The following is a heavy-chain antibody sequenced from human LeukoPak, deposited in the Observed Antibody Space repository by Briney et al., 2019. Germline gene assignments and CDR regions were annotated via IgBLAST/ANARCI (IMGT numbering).Heavy chain of an antibody. D-gene: IGHD3-22*01. V-gene: IGHV4-34*01. Sequence: SETLSLTCAVYGGSFSGYYWSWIRQPPGKGLEWIGEINHSGSTNYNPSLKSRVTISVDTSKNQFSLKLSSVTAADTAVYYCARGAEYDSSGYPFDYWGQGTLVTVSS. CDR3: ARGAEYDSSGYPFDY. CDR1: GGSFSGYY. CDR2: INHSGST. J-gene: IGHJ4*02.